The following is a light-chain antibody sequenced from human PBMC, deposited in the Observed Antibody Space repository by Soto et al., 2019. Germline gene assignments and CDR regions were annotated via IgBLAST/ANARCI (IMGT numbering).Light chain of an antibody. CDR3: CSYAGSSVWV. Sequence: QSALTQPRSVSGSPGQSVIISCTGTSSDVGGYKYVSWYQQHPGKAPKLVIYDVSERPSGVPDRFSVSKSGNTASLTISGLQAEDDADYHCCSYAGSSVWVFGGGTQLTVL. CDR1: SSDVGGYKY. CDR2: DVS. J-gene: IGLJ3*02. V-gene: IGLV2-11*01.